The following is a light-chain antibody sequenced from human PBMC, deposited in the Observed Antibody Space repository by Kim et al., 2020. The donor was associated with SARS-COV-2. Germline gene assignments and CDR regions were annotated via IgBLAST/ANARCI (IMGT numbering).Light chain of an antibody. J-gene: IGLJ3*02. V-gene: IGLV1-44*01. CDR2: NDN. Sequence: QSALTQPPSASESPGQTVTLSCSGSSSNIGTNTVSWYRQLPGTAPNLVIYNDNRRSSGVPDRFSASKSGNSASLAISGLQSDDEADYYCATTDDSLNGVVFGGGTKVTVL. CDR1: SSNIGTNT. CDR3: ATTDDSLNGVV.